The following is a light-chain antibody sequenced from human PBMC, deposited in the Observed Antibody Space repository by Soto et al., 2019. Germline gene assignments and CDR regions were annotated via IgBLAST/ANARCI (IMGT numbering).Light chain of an antibody. CDR2: GPS. CDR3: XXYNNWPYT. V-gene: IGKV3-15*01. J-gene: IGKJ2*01. CDR1: QSVGRN. Sequence: EIVMTQSPAALSVSPGERAALSCRASQSVGRNFAWYQQRPCQAPRVLIYGPSTRATGVPARFSGSGSGTXXXLXXXXLQSXDFXXXXXXXYNNWPYTFGQGTRLEIK.